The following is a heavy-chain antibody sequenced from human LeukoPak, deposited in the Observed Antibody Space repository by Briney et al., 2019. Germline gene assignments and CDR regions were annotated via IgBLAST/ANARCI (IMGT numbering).Heavy chain of an antibody. CDR2: ITGTADTT. D-gene: IGHD1-14*01. CDR3: ARNTRCFKLGDAFDI. J-gene: IGHJ3*02. CDR1: GFTFSSYA. V-gene: IGHV3-23*01. Sequence: GGSLRLSCAASGFTFSSYAMTWVRQAPGKGLEWISAITGTADTTSYADSVKGRFTISRDNSKNTSYLQMNSLRAEETAIYYCARNTRCFKLGDAFDIWGQGTMVTVSS.